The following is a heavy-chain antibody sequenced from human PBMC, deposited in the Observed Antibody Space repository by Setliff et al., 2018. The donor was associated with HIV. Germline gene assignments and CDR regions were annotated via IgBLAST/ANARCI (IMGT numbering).Heavy chain of an antibody. Sequence: SETLSLTCAVSGYSISSGYFWGWIRQPPGKGLEWIGSLYHSGTNFYNPSLKSRVTLSLDTSTNRFSLKLNSVTAADTAIYYCVRDDYGYNGKGFDYWGPGTLVTVSS. CDR1: GYSISSGYF. CDR2: LYHSGTN. J-gene: IGHJ4*02. CDR3: VRDDYGYNGKGFDY. V-gene: IGHV4-38-2*02. D-gene: IGHD4-17*01.